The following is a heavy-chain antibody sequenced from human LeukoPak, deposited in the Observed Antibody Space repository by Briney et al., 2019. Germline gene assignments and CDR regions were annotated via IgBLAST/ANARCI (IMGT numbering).Heavy chain of an antibody. CDR3: AKGTGRYWTFFDS. Sequence: PGRSLRLSCAGSGFTFDDYAMHWVRQPPGKGLEWVSGISWNSGSIDYAVSVEGRFTISRDNAKNSLFLQMNSLRPDDTAFYYCAKGTGRYWTFFDSWGQGTLVTVSS. CDR2: ISWNSGSI. V-gene: IGHV3-9*01. D-gene: IGHD1-26*01. J-gene: IGHJ4*02. CDR1: GFTFDDYA.